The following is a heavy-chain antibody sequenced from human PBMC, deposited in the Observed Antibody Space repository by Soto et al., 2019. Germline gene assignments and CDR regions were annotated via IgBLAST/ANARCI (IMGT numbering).Heavy chain of an antibody. D-gene: IGHD6-13*01. CDR1: GYSFSTYW. Sequence: GESLKISCKDSGYSFSTYWIAWVRQMPGKGLEWMGIIYPADSDTRYSPSFEGQVTISADKSISTAYLQWSSLKASGTAMYYCARLYSTSPGYWGQGTLVTVSS. CDR3: ARLYSTSPGY. CDR2: IYPADSDT. J-gene: IGHJ4*02. V-gene: IGHV5-51*01.